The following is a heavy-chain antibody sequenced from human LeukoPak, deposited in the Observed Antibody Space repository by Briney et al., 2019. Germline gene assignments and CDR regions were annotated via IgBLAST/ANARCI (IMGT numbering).Heavy chain of an antibody. J-gene: IGHJ4*02. V-gene: IGHV4-30-2*01. Sequence: SETLSLTCTVSGGSLSSGGYYWSWIRQPPGKGLEWIGYIYHSGSTYYNPSLKSRVTISVDRSKNQFSLKLSSVTAADTAVYYCASHNDFWSGYFDYWGQGTLVTVSS. CDR1: GGSLSSGGYY. CDR3: ASHNDFWSGYFDY. D-gene: IGHD3-3*01. CDR2: IYHSGST.